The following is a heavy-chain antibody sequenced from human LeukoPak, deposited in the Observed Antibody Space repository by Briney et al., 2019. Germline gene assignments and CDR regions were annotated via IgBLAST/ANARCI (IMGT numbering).Heavy chain of an antibody. Sequence: GGSLRLSCAASGFTFSSYWMSWVRQAPGKGLEWVANIKQDGSEKYYVDSVKGRFTISRDNSKNTLDLQMNSLRAEDTAVYYCVRDQTSYCGGDCYPLYWGQGTLVTVSS. CDR1: GFTFSSYW. D-gene: IGHD2-21*02. CDR3: VRDQTSYCGGDCYPLY. J-gene: IGHJ4*02. CDR2: IKQDGSEK. V-gene: IGHV3-7*01.